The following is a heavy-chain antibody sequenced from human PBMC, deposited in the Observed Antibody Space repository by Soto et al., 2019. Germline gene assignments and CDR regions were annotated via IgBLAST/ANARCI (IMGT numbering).Heavy chain of an antibody. CDR3: AREGSDYDALDY. D-gene: IGHD3-22*01. CDR2: IIPIFGTA. Sequence: GASVKVSCKASGGTFSSYAISWVRQAPGQGLEWMGGIIPIFGTANYAQKFQGRVTITADESTSTAYMELSSLRSEDTAVYYCAREGSDYDALDYWGQGTLVTVSS. V-gene: IGHV1-69*13. J-gene: IGHJ4*02. CDR1: GGTFSSYA.